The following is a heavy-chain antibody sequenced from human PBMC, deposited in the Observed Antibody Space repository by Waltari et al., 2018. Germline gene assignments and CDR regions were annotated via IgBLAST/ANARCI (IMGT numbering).Heavy chain of an antibody. CDR3: ATASGLEYSGAFDI. CDR1: GYTLTELS. Sequence: QVQLVQSGAEVKKPGASVKVSCKVSGYTLTELSMHWVRQSPGKGLEWMGGLDHEDGETIYAQNFQGRVTMTEDTSTDTAYMELRSLRSEDTALYYCATASGLEYSGAFDIWGQGTMVTVSS. CDR2: LDHEDGET. D-gene: IGHD1-1*01. V-gene: IGHV1-24*01. J-gene: IGHJ3*02.